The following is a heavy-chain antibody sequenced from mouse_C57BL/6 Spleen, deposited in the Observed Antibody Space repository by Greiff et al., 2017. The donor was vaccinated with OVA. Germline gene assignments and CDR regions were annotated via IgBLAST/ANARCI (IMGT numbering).Heavy chain of an antibody. CDR3: AIYDDGYYRAMDY. J-gene: IGHJ4*01. Sequence: QVQLQQPGAELVKPGASVKLSCKASGYTFTSYWLQWVKQRPGQGLEWIGEIDPSDSYTSYNQKFKGKATLTVDTSSSTAYMKLSSLTSEDTAVYYCAIYDDGYYRAMDYWGQGTSVTVSS. CDR1: GYTFTSYW. D-gene: IGHD2-3*01. CDR2: IDPSDSYT. V-gene: IGHV1-50*01.